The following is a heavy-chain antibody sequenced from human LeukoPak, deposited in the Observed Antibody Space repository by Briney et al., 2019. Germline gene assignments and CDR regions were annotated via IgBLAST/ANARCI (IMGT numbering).Heavy chain of an antibody. V-gene: IGHV4-38-2*02. CDR3: ARDPHSITKFTYYFDY. CDR2: ISRSGTT. D-gene: IGHD3-10*02. Sequence: PSGTLSLTCAVSGTSIKDNSFWGWIRQPPGKGLEWIAVISRSGTTYYNPSLKSRVTVSVDTTNNHFSLRLDSVTAADTAVYFCARDPHSITKFTYYFDYWGQGTLVTVSS. CDR1: GTSIKDNSF. J-gene: IGHJ4*02.